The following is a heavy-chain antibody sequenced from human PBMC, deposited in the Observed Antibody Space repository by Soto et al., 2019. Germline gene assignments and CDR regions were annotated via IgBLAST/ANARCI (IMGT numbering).Heavy chain of an antibody. D-gene: IGHD5-18*01. CDR2: IKQDGSEK. Sequence: EVQLVESGGGLVQPGGSLRLSCAASGFTFSSYWMSWVRQAPGKGLEWVANIKQDGSEKYYVDSVKGRFTISRDNAKNSLYLQMKSLRAEDTAVYYCARDMDTAMAGGMDVWGQGTTVTVSS. J-gene: IGHJ6*02. CDR1: GFTFSSYW. V-gene: IGHV3-7*05. CDR3: ARDMDTAMAGGMDV.